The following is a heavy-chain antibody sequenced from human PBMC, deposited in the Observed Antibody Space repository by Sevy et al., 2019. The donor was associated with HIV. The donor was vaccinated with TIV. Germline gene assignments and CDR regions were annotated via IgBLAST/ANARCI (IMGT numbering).Heavy chain of an antibody. V-gene: IGHV3-7*01. D-gene: IGHD1-1*01. CDR3: ARDTNYFYVDV. CDR2: IKPDGSAN. Sequence: GGSLRLSCVVSGFSFSNYWMTWVRQAPGKGLEWVAKIKPDGSANSYVDLSKGRFTISRDNDKNSLSLQMNGLGAEDTAVYYCARDTNYFYVDVWGKGTTVTVSS. CDR1: GFSFSNYW. J-gene: IGHJ6*03.